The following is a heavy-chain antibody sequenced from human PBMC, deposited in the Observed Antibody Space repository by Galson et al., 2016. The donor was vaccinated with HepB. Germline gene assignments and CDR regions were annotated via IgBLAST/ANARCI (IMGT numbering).Heavy chain of an antibody. CDR1: GFSFSGLW. D-gene: IGHD6-19*01. J-gene: IGHJ4*02. V-gene: IGHV3-7*03. Sequence: SLRLSCAASGFSFSGLWMNWVRQTPGKGLEWVAIIKQDGSEQKYVDSVKGRFTISRDNAKNSVYLQMNSLRGEDTAVYYCVGGAGWLPDYGGQGTLVTVSS. CDR3: VGGAGWLPDY. CDR2: IKQDGSEQ.